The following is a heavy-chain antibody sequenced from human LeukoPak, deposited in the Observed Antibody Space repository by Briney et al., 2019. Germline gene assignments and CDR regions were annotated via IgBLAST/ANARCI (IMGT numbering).Heavy chain of an antibody. J-gene: IGHJ3*02. Sequence: GGSLRLSCAASGFTFSNSGMHWVRQAPGKGLEWVSFLRYDGSSKFYTDSVQGRFTISRDNSKNTLYLQMNSLRAEDTAVYYCARGLVVVTAQGDAFDIWGQGTMVTVSS. CDR3: ARGLVVVTAQGDAFDI. V-gene: IGHV3-30*02. CDR2: LRYDGSSK. D-gene: IGHD2-21*02. CDR1: GFTFSNSG.